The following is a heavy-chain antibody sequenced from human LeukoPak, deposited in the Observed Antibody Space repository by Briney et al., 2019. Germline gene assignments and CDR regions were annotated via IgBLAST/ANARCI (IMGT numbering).Heavy chain of an antibody. CDR3: VKVVAGIDGGYYFDY. V-gene: IGHV3-23*01. D-gene: IGHD6-19*01. CDR2: ISGSGGST. J-gene: IGHJ4*02. Sequence: GGSQRLSCAASGFTFSSYSMNWVRQAPGKGLEWVSAISGSGGSTYYADSVKGRFTISRDNSKNTLYLQMNSLRAEDTAVYYCVKVVAGIDGGYYFDYWGQGTLVTVSS. CDR1: GFTFSSYS.